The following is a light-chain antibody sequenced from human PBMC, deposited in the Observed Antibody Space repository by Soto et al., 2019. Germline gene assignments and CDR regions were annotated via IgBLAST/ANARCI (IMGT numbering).Light chain of an antibody. CDR2: GTS. CDR3: QQYNNWPFVT. CDR1: QSIANN. V-gene: IGKV3-15*01. Sequence: EIVMTQSPATLSVSPGERATLSCRASQSIANNLAWYQQKPGQAPRLLIFGTSTRATGIPARFSGSGSGTLFTLTISSLQSEDFAIYYCQQYNNWPFVTFGQGTRLEIK. J-gene: IGKJ5*01.